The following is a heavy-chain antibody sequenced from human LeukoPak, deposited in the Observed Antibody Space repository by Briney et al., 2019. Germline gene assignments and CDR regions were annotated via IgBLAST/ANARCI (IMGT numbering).Heavy chain of an antibody. CDR2: ISSSSSYI. Sequence: TGGSLRLSCAASGFTFSSYSMNWVRQAPGKGLEWVSSISSSSSYIYYADSVKGRFTISRDNAENSLYLQMNSPRAEDTAVYYCARDYSELFDYWGQGTLVTVSS. CDR3: ARDYSELFDY. V-gene: IGHV3-21*01. J-gene: IGHJ4*02. CDR1: GFTFSSYS. D-gene: IGHD6-13*01.